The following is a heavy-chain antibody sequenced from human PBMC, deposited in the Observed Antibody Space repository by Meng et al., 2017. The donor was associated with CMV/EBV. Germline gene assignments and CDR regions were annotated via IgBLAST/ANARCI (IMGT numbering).Heavy chain of an antibody. Sequence: GSLRLSCTVSGYSISSGYYWGWIRQPPGRGLEWIGTFYQSGTTYYNPSLKSRVTMSADTSKNQFSLNLSSVTAADTAVYYCVRAGRSSRELFYYYGMDVWGQGTTVTVSS. V-gene: IGHV4-38-2*02. D-gene: IGHD1-7*01. J-gene: IGHJ6*02. CDR3: VRAGRSSRELFYYYGMDV. CDR1: GYSISSGYY. CDR2: FYQSGTT.